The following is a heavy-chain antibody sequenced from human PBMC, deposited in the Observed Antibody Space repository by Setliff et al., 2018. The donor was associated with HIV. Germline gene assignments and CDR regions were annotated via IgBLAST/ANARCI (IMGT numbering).Heavy chain of an antibody. J-gene: IGHJ4*02. Sequence: PSETLSLTCIVSGASISSDTWSWIRQPPGKGLQWIGFIYNSEMINYNPSLKSRVSMSLDKPRNQFSPKLTSVTAADTAVYYCGRARSSWYNTSPYYFDSWGQGTLVTVSS. CDR1: GASISSDT. CDR2: IYNSEMI. CDR3: GRARSSWYNTSPYYFDS. V-gene: IGHV4-59*08. D-gene: IGHD1-20*01.